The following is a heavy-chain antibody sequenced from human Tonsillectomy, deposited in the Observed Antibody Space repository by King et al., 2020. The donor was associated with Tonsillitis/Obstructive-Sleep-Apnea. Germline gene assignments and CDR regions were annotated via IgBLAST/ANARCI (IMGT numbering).Heavy chain of an antibody. CDR3: SRSTEYSNYEAY. D-gene: IGHD4-11*01. V-gene: IGHV4-31*03. Sequence: VQLQESGPGLVMPSRTLSLTCTVSDDSISSSDYYWGWIRQHPGKGLEWIGCISHRGGPYYNPSLKSRLTISLETSQKQFFLKLSSVTAADTAVYYCSRSTEYSNYEAYWGQGILVTVSS. CDR1: DDSISSSDYY. J-gene: IGHJ4*02. CDR2: ISHRGGP.